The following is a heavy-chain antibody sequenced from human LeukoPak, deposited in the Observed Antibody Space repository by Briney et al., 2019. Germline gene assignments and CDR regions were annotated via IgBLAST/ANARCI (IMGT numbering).Heavy chain of an antibody. V-gene: IGHV3-30*02. CDR1: GFTLSSYG. D-gene: IGHD1-26*01. Sequence: GGSLRLSCAASGFTLSSYGMNWVRQVPGKGLDWVAFLRYDGSTAFYEDSVKGRFTISRDSSKNTLYLQMNSLTPADTAIYYCAKDPYGGTYPSYFDYWGQGTLVTVSS. J-gene: IGHJ4*02. CDR3: AKDPYGGTYPSYFDY. CDR2: LRYDGSTA.